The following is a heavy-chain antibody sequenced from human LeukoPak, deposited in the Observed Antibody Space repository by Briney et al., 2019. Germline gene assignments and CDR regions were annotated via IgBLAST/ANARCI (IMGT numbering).Heavy chain of an antibody. Sequence: SVKVSCKASGGTFSSYAISWVRQAPGQGLEWMGGIIPIFGTANYAQKFQGRVTITADESTSTAYMELSSLRSEDTAVYYCARGTYSSSSIGCTNGVCYSGLDYWGQGTLVTVSS. V-gene: IGHV1-69*13. CDR3: ARGTYSSSSIGCTNGVCYSGLDY. CDR2: IIPIFGTA. J-gene: IGHJ4*02. D-gene: IGHD2-8*01. CDR1: GGTFSSYA.